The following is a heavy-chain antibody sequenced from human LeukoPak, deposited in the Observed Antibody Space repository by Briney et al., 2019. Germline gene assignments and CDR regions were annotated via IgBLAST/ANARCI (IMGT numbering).Heavy chain of an antibody. J-gene: IGHJ4*02. V-gene: IGHV1-3*01. CDR2: INAGNGKI. Sequence: ASVKVSCKASGYTFTHYAMQWVRQAPGQRLEWMGWINAGNGKIKYSQKFQGRVTITRDTSASTAYMELSSLRSEDTAVYYCARGIWTSSSGQYHFDYWGQGTLVTVSS. D-gene: IGHD3/OR15-3a*01. CDR1: GYTFTHYA. CDR3: ARGIWTSSSGQYHFDY.